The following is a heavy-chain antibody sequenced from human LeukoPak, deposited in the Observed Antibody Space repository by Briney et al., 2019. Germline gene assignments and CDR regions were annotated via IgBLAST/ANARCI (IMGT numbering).Heavy chain of an antibody. CDR1: GFTVSSNY. V-gene: IGHV3-66*02. D-gene: IGHD2-15*01. CDR3: AKDEKGYCSVGNCET. J-gene: IGHJ4*02. Sequence: GGSLRLSCAASGFTVSSNYMSWVRQAPGKGLEWVSVIYSGGSTYYADSVKGRFTISRDNSKNTLNLQMNSLRAEDTAVYYCAKDEKGYCSVGNCETWGEGTLVTAST. CDR2: IYSGGST.